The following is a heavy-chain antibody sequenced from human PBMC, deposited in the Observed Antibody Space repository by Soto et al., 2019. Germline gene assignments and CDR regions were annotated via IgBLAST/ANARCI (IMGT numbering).Heavy chain of an antibody. V-gene: IGHV3-9*01. Sequence: PGGSLRLSCAASGFTFDDYAMHWVRQAPGKGLEWVSGISWNSGSIGYADSVKGRFTISRDNAKNSLYLQMNSLRAEDTALYYCAKGIVATILRGGDAFDIWGQGTMVTVSS. D-gene: IGHD5-12*01. CDR1: GFTFDDYA. CDR3: AKGIVATILRGGDAFDI. CDR2: ISWNSGSI. J-gene: IGHJ3*02.